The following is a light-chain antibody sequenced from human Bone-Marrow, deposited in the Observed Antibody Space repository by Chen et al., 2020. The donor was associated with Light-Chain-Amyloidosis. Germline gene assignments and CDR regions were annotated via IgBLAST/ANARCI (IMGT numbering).Light chain of an antibody. CDR3: KSYRGSSQRV. J-gene: IGLJ3*02. CDR1: SGRIATNY. V-gene: IGLV6-57*01. CDR2: EDD. Sequence: NFMLTQPHSVSESPGKTVIISCTRSSGRIATNYVQWYQQRPGSSPTTVIYEDDQRPSGVPDRFSGTIARSSNSAALTLSRLKTEEEADYYNKSYRGSSQRVFGEETKLTVL.